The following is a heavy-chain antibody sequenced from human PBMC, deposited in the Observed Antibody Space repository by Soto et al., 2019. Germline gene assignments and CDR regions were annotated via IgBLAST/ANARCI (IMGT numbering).Heavy chain of an antibody. CDR3: AAEPNYYDSSGYYDRDYYYYGMDV. V-gene: IGHV1-58*02. Sequence: QMQLVQSGPEVKKPGTSVKVSCKASGFTFTSSAMQWVRQARGQRLEWIGWIVVGSGNTNYAQKFQERVTITRDMSTSTAYMELSSLRSEVTAVYYCAAEPNYYDSSGYYDRDYYYYGMDVWGQGTTVTVSS. J-gene: IGHJ6*02. CDR2: IVVGSGNT. D-gene: IGHD3-22*01. CDR1: GFTFTSSA.